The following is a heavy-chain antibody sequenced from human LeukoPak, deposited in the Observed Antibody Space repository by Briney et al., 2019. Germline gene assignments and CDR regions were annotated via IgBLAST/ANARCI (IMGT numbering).Heavy chain of an antibody. CDR2: IYYSGST. D-gene: IGHD6-13*01. Sequence: SETLSLTCTVSGGSISSYYWSWNRQPPGKGLEWIGYIYYSGSTNYNPSLKSRVTISVDTSKNQFSLKLSSVTAADTAVYYCARAAYSSSWYGLAFDYWGQGTLVTVSS. CDR1: GGSISSYY. CDR3: ARAAYSSSWYGLAFDY. V-gene: IGHV4-59*01. J-gene: IGHJ4*02.